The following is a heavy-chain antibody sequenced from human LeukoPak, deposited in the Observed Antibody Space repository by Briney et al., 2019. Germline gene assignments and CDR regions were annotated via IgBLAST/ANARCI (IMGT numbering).Heavy chain of an antibody. Sequence: PGGSLRLSCAVSGFTVSSNYMSWVRQAPGKGLEWVSVIYSGGSTYYADSVKGRFTISRDNSKNTLYLQMNSLRAEDTAVYYCARLGLSGSWSYFDYWGQGTLVTVSS. CDR1: GFTVSSNY. D-gene: IGHD1-26*01. V-gene: IGHV3-66*01. CDR3: ARLGLSGSWSYFDY. J-gene: IGHJ4*02. CDR2: IYSGGST.